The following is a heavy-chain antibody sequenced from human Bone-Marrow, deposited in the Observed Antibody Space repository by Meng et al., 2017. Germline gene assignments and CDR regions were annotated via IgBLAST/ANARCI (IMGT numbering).Heavy chain of an antibody. J-gene: IGHJ4*02. CDR3: ARDFCSGGSCFRLPQGYFDY. D-gene: IGHD2-15*01. Sequence: GESLKISCAASGFTFSSYGMHWVRQAPGKGLEWVAVIWYDGSNKYYADSVKGRFTISRDNSKNTLYLQMNSLRAEDTAVYYCARDFCSGGSCFRLPQGYFDYWGQGTRVT. CDR2: IWYDGSNK. V-gene: IGHV3-33*01. CDR1: GFTFSSYG.